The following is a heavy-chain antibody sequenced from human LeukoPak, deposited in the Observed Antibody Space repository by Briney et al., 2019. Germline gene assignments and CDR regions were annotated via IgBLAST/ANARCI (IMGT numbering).Heavy chain of an antibody. D-gene: IGHD4-17*01. CDR3: ARGGYGDYLNYYYYMDV. Sequence: PSETLSLTCTVSGGSISSYYWSWIRQPPGKGLEWIGYIYYSGSTNYNPSLKSRVTISVDTSKNQFSLKLSSVTAADTAVYYCARGGYGDYLNYYYYMDVWGKGTTVTVSS. V-gene: IGHV4-59*01. CDR2: IYYSGST. CDR1: GGSISSYY. J-gene: IGHJ6*03.